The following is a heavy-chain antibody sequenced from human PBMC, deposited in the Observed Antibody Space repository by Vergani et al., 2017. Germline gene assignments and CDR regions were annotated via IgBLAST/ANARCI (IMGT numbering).Heavy chain of an antibody. J-gene: IGHJ4*02. CDR2: ISSSSSTI. D-gene: IGHD2-2*01. CDR3: ARDTADWSSTSCYR. Sequence: EVQLVESGGGLVQPGGSLRLSCAASGFTFSSYSMNWVRQAPGKGLEWVSYISSSSSTIYYADSVKGRFTISRDNAKNSLYLQMNSLRDEDTAVYYCARDTADWSSTSCYRWGQGTLVTVSS. CDR1: GFTFSSYS. V-gene: IGHV3-48*02.